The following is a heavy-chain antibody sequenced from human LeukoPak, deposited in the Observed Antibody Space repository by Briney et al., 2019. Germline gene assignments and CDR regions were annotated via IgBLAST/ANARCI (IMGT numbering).Heavy chain of an antibody. CDR2: ISTSGNVI. CDR3: ARDAAPGVANPVLLDY. D-gene: IGHD7-27*01. V-gene: IGHV3-48*03. CDR1: GFAVSSYE. J-gene: IGHJ4*02. Sequence: GGSLRLSCAASGFAVSSYEMNWIRQAPGKGLEWVAYISTSGNVIYYADSVKGRFTISRDNARNSLYLQMNSLRAEGTAIYYCARDAAPGVANPVLLDYWGQGTLVTVSS.